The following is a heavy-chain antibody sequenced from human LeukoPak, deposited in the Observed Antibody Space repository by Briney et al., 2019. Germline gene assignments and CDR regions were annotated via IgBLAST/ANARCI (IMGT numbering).Heavy chain of an antibody. CDR3: ARVGNSGYDFDY. V-gene: IGHV3-21*01. J-gene: IGHJ4*02. CDR2: ISSSSYI. Sequence: GGSLRLSCAASGFTYSSYSMNWVRQAPGKGLEWVSSISSSSYIYYADSVKGRLTISRDNAKNSLYLQMNSLRAEDTAVYYCARVGNSGYDFDYWGQGTLVTVSS. D-gene: IGHD5-12*01. CDR1: GFTYSSYS.